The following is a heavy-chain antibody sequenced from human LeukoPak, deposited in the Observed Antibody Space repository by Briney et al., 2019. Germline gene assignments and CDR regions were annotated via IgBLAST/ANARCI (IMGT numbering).Heavy chain of an antibody. CDR2: ISYDGSKK. CDR3: ARDRVVVAGTGEYFQH. J-gene: IGHJ1*01. D-gene: IGHD6-19*01. CDR1: GFTFSSYA. V-gene: IGHV3-30*04. Sequence: GGSLRLSCAASGFTFSSYAMHWVRQAPGKGLEWVAVISYDGSKKYYADSVEGRFTISRDNSKKKLYLQMNSLRAEDTAVYYCARDRVVVAGTGEYFQHWGQGTLVTVSS.